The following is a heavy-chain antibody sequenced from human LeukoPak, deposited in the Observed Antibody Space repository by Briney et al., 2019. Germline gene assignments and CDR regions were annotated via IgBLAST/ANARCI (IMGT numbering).Heavy chain of an antibody. CDR3: ARHYYGSGRSDAFDI. V-gene: IGHV4-34*01. J-gene: IGHJ3*02. D-gene: IGHD3-10*01. CDR1: GGSFSGYY. CDR2: INHSGST. Sequence: PSETLSLTCAVYGGSFSGYYWSWIRQPPGKGLEWIGEINHSGSTNYNPSLKSRVTISVDTSKNQFSLKLSSVTAADTAVYYCARHYYGSGRSDAFDIWGQGTMVTVSS.